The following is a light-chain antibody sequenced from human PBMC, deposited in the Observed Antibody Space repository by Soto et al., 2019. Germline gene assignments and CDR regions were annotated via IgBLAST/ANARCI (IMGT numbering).Light chain of an antibody. V-gene: IGLV2-14*01. CDR2: EVS. CDR1: SGDIGGYNF. Sequence: QSALTQPASVSGSPGQSITISCTGTSGDIGGYNFVSWYQQHPGKAPKLLISEVSNRPSGVSHRLSGSKSGNTASLTISGIMTEDEADYYCSSYTTNSIPVVFGGGTKLTVL. J-gene: IGLJ2*01. CDR3: SSYTTNSIPVV.